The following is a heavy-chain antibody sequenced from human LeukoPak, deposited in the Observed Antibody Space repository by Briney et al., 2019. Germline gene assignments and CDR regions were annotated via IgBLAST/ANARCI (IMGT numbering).Heavy chain of an antibody. Sequence: SETLSLTCTVSGGSISSYYSSWIRQPPGKGLEWIGYIYYSGSTNYNPSLKSRVTISVDTSKNQFSLKLSSVTAADTAVYYCARAVGNNWFDPWGQGTLVTVSS. D-gene: IGHD1-26*01. CDR2: IYYSGST. J-gene: IGHJ5*02. CDR1: GGSISSYY. CDR3: ARAVGNNWFDP. V-gene: IGHV4-59*01.